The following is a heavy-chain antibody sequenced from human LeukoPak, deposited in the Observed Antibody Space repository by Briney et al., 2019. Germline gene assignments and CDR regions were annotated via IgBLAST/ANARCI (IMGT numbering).Heavy chain of an antibody. CDR1: GYSFTSYW. Sequence: GEFLKISCKGSGYSFTSYWIGWVRQMPGKGLEWMGIIYPGDSDTRYSPSFQGQVTISADKFISTAYLQWSSLKASDTAMYYCARATSSYGYGALDYWGQGTLVTVSS. J-gene: IGHJ4*02. D-gene: IGHD5-18*01. V-gene: IGHV5-51*01. CDR3: ARATSSYGYGALDY. CDR2: IYPGDSDT.